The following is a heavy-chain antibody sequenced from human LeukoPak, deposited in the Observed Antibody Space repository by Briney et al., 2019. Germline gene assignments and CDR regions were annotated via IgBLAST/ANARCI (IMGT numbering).Heavy chain of an antibody. D-gene: IGHD4-23*01. CDR2: ISASDGST. Sequence: GGSLRLSCAASGFTFTDYAMNWARQAPGRGLGCVSVISASDGSTYYADSVKGRFTLSSDNSKNTVHLQMNSLRADDTAVYYCARDYGGAAHTYHFDYWGQGALVTVSS. J-gene: IGHJ4*02. CDR3: ARDYGGAAHTYHFDY. CDR1: GFTFTDYA. V-gene: IGHV3-23*01.